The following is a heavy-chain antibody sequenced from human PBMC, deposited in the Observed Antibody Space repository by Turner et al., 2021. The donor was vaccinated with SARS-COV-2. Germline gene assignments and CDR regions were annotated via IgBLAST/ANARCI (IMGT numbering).Heavy chain of an antibody. J-gene: IGHJ6*02. V-gene: IGHV3-7*03. CDR1: GFTFSSHW. D-gene: IGHD2-15*01. CDR3: AREESGSFGAYGMDV. CDR2: IKQDGSEK. Sequence: EVRLVESGGGPVQPGGSLRPAGEATGFTFSSHWMNWGRRAPGRGREWVANIKQDGSEKYYVDSVKGRFTISRDNAKNSLYLQMNSLRAEDTAVYYCAREESGSFGAYGMDVWGQGTTVTVSS.